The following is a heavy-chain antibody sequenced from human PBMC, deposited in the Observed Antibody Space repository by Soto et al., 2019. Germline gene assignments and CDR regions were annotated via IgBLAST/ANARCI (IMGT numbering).Heavy chain of an antibody. CDR2: ISGSGGST. CDR1: GFTFSSYA. D-gene: IGHD2-21*01. J-gene: IGHJ4*02. CDR3: ARGCGGDCYSGDY. V-gene: IGHV3-23*01. Sequence: GGSLRLSCAASGFTFSSYAMSWVRQAPGKGLEWVSAISGSGGSTYYADSVKGRFTISRDNSKNTLYLQMNSLRAEDTALYYCARGCGGDCYSGDYWGQGTLVTVSS.